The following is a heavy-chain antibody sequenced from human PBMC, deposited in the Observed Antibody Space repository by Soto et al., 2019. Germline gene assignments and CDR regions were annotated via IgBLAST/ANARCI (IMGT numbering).Heavy chain of an antibody. V-gene: IGHV2-26*01. CDR2: IFSNDEK. D-gene: IGHD4-17*01. Sequence: QVTLKESGPVLVNPTETLTLTCTVSGFSLSNARMGVSWIRQPPGKALEWLAHIFSNDEKSYSKSLKSRLTISKDTSKSQVVLTMTNMDPVDTATYYCARTTVTTTLCYFDYWGQGTLVTVSS. CDR3: ARTTVTTTLCYFDY. J-gene: IGHJ4*02. CDR1: GFSLSNARMG.